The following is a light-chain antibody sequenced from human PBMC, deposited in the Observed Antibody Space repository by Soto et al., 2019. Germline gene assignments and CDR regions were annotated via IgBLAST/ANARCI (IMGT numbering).Light chain of an antibody. J-gene: IGLJ3*02. CDR1: SSDIGAYDY. CDR2: DVS. V-gene: IGLV2-11*01. CDR3: CSYAGSYTWV. Sequence: QSALTQPASVSGSPGQSITVSCTGTSSDIGAYDYVSWYQQHPGKAPKLMIHDVSKRPSGVPDRFSGSKSGNTASLTISGLQAEDEADYYCCSYAGSYTWVFGGGTKVTVL.